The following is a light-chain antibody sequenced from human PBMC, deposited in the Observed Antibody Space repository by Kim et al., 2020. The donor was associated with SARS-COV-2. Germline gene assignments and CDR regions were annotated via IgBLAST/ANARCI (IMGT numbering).Light chain of an antibody. J-gene: IGLJ1*01. CDR3: MIWHNSAFV. Sequence: QPVLTQPSSLSASPGASASLTCTLRSGINVGTYRIYRYQQKPGSPPQYLLRYKSDSDNQKGSGVPSRFSGSKDASANAGILLISGLQSEDEADYYCMIWHNSAFVFGTGTKVTVL. V-gene: IGLV5-45*02. CDR1: SGINVGTYR. CDR2: YKSDSDN.